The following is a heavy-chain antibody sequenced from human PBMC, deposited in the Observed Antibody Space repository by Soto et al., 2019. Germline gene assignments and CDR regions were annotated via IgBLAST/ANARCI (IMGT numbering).Heavy chain of an antibody. J-gene: IGHJ4*02. CDR3: ASHYDSSGYYYRGLDY. V-gene: IGHV1-69*13. CDR1: GGTFSSYA. Sequence: GASVKASCKASGGTFSSYAISWVRQAPGQGLEWMGGIIPIFGTADYAQKFQGRVTITADESTSTGNMELSSLRSEDTAVYYCASHYDSSGYYYRGLDYWGQGTLVTVSS. D-gene: IGHD3-22*01. CDR2: IIPIFGTA.